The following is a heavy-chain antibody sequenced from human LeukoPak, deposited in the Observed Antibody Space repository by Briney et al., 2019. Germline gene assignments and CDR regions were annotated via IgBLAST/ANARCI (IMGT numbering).Heavy chain of an antibody. CDR2: ISSIGSTI. CDR1: GFTFSSYE. CDR3: ARAIYDILTGYYDY. D-gene: IGHD3-9*01. Sequence: GGSLRLSCAASGFTFSSYEMNWVRQAPGKGREWVSYISSIGSTIYYADSVKGRFTISRDNAKNSLYLQMNSLRAEDTAVYYCARAIYDILTGYYDYWGQGTLVTVSS. V-gene: IGHV3-48*03. J-gene: IGHJ4*02.